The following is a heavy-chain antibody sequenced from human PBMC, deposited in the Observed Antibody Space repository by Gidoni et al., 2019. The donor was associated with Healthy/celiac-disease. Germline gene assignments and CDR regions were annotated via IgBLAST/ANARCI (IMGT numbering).Heavy chain of an antibody. CDR1: GFTFSNAG. V-gene: IGHV3-15*07. D-gene: IGHD3-22*01. Sequence: EVQLVESGGGLVKPGGSLRLSCAASGFTFSNAGMNWVRRAPGKGREWVCRIKSKTDGGTTDYAAPVKVRFTISRDDSKNTLYLQMNSLKTEATAVYYCTFVQYYYDSSGYEHDYWGQGTLVTVSS. CDR2: IKSKTDGGTT. CDR3: TFVQYYYDSSGYEHDY. J-gene: IGHJ4*02.